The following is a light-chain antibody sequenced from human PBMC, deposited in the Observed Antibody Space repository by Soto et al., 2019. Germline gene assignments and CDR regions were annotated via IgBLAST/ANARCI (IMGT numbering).Light chain of an antibody. CDR2: DNN. CDR3: QSYDSSLSNLVV. CDR1: SSNTGADYD. V-gene: IGLV1-40*01. Sequence: QSVLTQPPSVSWAPGQRVTISCTGSSSNTGADYDVHWYQHLPGSAPKLLIYDNNIRPSGVPDRFSGSKSGTSASLAITGLQAEDEGDYYCQSYDSSLSNLVVFGGGTKLTVL. J-gene: IGLJ2*01.